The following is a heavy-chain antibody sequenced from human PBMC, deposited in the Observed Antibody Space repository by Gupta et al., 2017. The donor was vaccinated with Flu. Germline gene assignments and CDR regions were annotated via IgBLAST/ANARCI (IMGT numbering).Heavy chain of an antibody. J-gene: IGHJ4*02. Sequence: QVQLQESGPGLVQPSETLSLTCTVSGGSISSSYWNWIRQPPGKGLEWIGNIYHSGSTNYNPSLKSRVTISVDTSKNQFSLKLSSVTAADTAFYYCASAEGRRKFDYWGQGTLVTVSS. V-gene: IGHV4-59*01. CDR1: GGSISSSY. CDR3: ASAEGRRKFDY. CDR2: IYHSGST.